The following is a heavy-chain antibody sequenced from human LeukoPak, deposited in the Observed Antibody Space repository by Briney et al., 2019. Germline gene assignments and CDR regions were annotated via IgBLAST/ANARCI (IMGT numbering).Heavy chain of an antibody. D-gene: IGHD3-22*01. J-gene: IGHJ6*02. Sequence: PGGSLRLSCAASGFTFSSYSMNWVRQAPGKGLEWVSAISGSGGGTYYADSVKGRFTISRDNSKNTLYLQMNSVRAEDTAVYYCAKGHDDSIGNYRYYYYGMDVWGQGTTVTVSS. CDR2: ISGSGGGT. CDR1: GFTFSSYS. CDR3: AKGHDDSIGNYRYYYYGMDV. V-gene: IGHV3-23*01.